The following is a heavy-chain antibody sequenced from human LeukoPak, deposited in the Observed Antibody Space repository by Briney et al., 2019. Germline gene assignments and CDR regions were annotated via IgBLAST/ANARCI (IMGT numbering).Heavy chain of an antibody. V-gene: IGHV4-59*01. CDR1: GGSISGYY. Sequence: SETLSLTCTVSGGSISGYYLNWIRQPPGKGLEWIGYIYYSGNTNYNPSLKSRVTISVDTSKNQFSLKLTSVTAADTAVYYCARRKWESPAFDISGRGTMVTVSS. CDR3: ARRKWESPAFDI. J-gene: IGHJ3*02. D-gene: IGHD1-26*01. CDR2: IYYSGNT.